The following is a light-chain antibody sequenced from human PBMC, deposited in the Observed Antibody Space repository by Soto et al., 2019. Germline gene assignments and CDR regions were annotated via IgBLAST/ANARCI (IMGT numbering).Light chain of an antibody. CDR1: QSISSW. CDR2: KAS. CDR3: QQYNSYSPWT. Sequence: DIQMTQSPSTLSASVGDRVTITCRASQSISSWLAWYQQKPGKAPKLLIYKASSLESGVPSRFSGSGSGTEFTLIISSLQPDDFATYYCQQYNSYSPWTFGHGTKVEIK. J-gene: IGKJ1*01. V-gene: IGKV1-5*03.